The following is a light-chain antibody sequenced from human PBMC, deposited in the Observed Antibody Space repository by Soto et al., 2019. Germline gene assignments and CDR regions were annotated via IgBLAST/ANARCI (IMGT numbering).Light chain of an antibody. CDR2: EVS. V-gene: IGLV2-23*02. CDR1: SSDVGSYNF. CDR3: CSYAGSTTETVAV. J-gene: IGLJ2*01. Sequence: QSALTQPASVSGSPGQSITISCTGTSSDVGSYNFVSWYQHHPGKAPKLMIYEVSKRPSGVSNRFSGSKSGNTASLTISGLQAEDEADYYCCSYAGSTTETVAVFGGGTKVNVL.